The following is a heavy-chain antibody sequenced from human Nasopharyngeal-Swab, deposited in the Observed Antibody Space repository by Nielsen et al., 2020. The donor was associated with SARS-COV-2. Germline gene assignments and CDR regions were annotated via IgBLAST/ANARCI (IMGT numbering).Heavy chain of an antibody. D-gene: IGHD6-19*01. Sequence: GESLKISCAASGFTFSSSAISWVRQAPGKGLEWVSTISGSDDSTYYTDPVKGRFTISRDNSKNTVDLQMNSLRADDTAVYYCAKGTLGMPVAGRSLTVDYWGQGTLVTVSS. CDR3: AKGTLGMPVAGRSLTVDY. V-gene: IGHV3-23*01. J-gene: IGHJ4*02. CDR1: GFTFSSSA. CDR2: ISGSDDST.